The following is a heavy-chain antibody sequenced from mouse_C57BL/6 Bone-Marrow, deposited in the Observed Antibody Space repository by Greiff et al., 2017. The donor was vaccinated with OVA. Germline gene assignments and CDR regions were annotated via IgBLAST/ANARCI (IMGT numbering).Heavy chain of an antibody. Sequence: VQLQQPGAELVRPGTSVKLSCKASGYTFTSYWMPWVKQRPGQGLDWIGVIDPSDSYTNYNQKFKGKATLTVDTSSSTAYMQLSSLTSEDSAVYYCARWGITTVVASPYWGQGTLVTVSA. J-gene: IGHJ3*01. D-gene: IGHD1-1*01. CDR1: GYTFTSYW. CDR2: IDPSDSYT. V-gene: IGHV1-59*01. CDR3: ARWGITTVVASPY.